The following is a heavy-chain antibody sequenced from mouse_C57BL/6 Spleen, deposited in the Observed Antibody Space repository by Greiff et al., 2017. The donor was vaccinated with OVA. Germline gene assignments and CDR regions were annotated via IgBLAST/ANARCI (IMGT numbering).Heavy chain of an antibody. CDR2: ISSGGDYI. J-gene: IGHJ4*01. V-gene: IGHV5-9-1*02. D-gene: IGHD1-1*01. CDR3: TREAYGSSYVNYAMDY. CDR1: GFTFSSYA. Sequence: EVQRVESGEGLVKPGGSLKLSCAASGFTFSSYAMSWVRQTPEKRLEWVAYISSGGDYIYYADTVKGRFTISRDNARNTLYLQMSSLKSEDTAMYYCTREAYGSSYVNYAMDYWGQGTSVTVSS.